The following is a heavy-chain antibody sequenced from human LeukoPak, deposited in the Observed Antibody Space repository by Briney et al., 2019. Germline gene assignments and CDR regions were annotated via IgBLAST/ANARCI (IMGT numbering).Heavy chain of an antibody. CDR3: ASGGQFVWGSYFVPWFDP. D-gene: IGHD1-26*01. CDR2: INHSGST. CDR1: GGSFSGYY. V-gene: IGHV4-34*01. J-gene: IGHJ5*02. Sequence: SETLSLTCAVHGGSFSGYYWSWIRQPPGEGLEWIGEINHSGSTNYNPSLKSRVTISVDTSKNQFSLKLSSVTAADTSVYCCASGGQFVWGSYFVPWFDPWRQGPLVTVPS.